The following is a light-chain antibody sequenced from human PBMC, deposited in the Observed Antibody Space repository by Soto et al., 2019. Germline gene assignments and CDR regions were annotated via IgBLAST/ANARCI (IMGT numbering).Light chain of an antibody. Sequence: EIVMTQSPATLSVSPGERATLSCRASQSVSSNLAWYQQKPGQAPRLLIYAASSGATGIPDRFSGSGSGTDFTLTISRLEPEDFAVYYCQQYGSSPSTFGQGTRLEIK. J-gene: IGKJ5*01. CDR2: AAS. CDR3: QQYGSSPST. V-gene: IGKV3-20*01. CDR1: QSVSSN.